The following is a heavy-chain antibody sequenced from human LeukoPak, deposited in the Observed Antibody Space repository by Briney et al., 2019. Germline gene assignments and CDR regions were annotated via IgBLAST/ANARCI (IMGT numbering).Heavy chain of an antibody. D-gene: IGHD6-19*01. Sequence: PGGSLRLSCAASGFTVGSNYMSWVRQAPGKGLEWIGEINHRGSTHYNPSLKSRVTISVDTSKKQFSLKLSSVTAADTAVYYCATYSTGFDIWGQGTVVTVSS. J-gene: IGHJ3*02. CDR1: GFTVGSNY. CDR2: INHRGST. V-gene: IGHV4-34*08. CDR3: ATYSTGFDI.